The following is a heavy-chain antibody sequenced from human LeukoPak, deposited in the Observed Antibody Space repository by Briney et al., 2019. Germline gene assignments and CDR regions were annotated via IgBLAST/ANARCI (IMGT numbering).Heavy chain of an antibody. CDR2: ITPNSGGT. J-gene: IGHJ6*03. CDR3: ARGVRGRYYITYYYYYMDV. V-gene: IGHV1-2*02. Sequence: TLKLSCKPSGYTFTVYYMHCVRHTPGQRLERMLWITPNSGGTNYAQKFQGRVTMPRDTSISTAYMELSRLRSDDTAVYYCARGVRGRYYITYYYYYMDVWGKGTTVTVSS. CDR1: GYTFTVYY. D-gene: IGHD1-26*01.